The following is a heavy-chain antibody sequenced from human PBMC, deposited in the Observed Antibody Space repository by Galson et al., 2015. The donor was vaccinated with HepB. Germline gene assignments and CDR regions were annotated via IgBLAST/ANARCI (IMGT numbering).Heavy chain of an antibody. J-gene: IGHJ4*02. Sequence: SVKVSCKASGYTFTSYGISWVRQAPGQGLEWMGWISAYNGNTNYAQKLQGRVTMTTDTSTSTAYMELRSLRSDDTAVYYCARDLFESGEWFGERTWYYFDYWGQGTLVTVSS. V-gene: IGHV1-18*04. CDR1: GYTFTSYG. CDR3: ARDLFESGEWFGERTWYYFDY. D-gene: IGHD3-10*01. CDR2: ISAYNGNT.